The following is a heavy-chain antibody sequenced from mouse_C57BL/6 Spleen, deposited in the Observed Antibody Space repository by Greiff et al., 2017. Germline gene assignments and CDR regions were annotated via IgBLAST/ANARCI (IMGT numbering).Heavy chain of an antibody. D-gene: IGHD1-1*01. Sequence: EVQGVESGGGLVKPGGSLKLSCAASGFTFSRYTLSWVRQTPETRLEWVATISGGGGYTYYPVRVKGRFGISRDNAKNTLYLKMSSVRCEDTDLYYGARHRGYYGSSLYYFDGGGQGTTLTVSS. CDR2: ISGGGGYT. J-gene: IGHJ2*01. CDR1: GFTFSRYT. V-gene: IGHV5-9*01. CDR3: ARHRGYYGSSLYYFDG.